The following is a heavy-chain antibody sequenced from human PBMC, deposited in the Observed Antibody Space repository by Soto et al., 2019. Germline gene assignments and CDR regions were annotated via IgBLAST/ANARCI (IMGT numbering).Heavy chain of an antibody. D-gene: IGHD6-13*01. Sequence: QVQMRESGPGLVKPSETLSLTCTVSGGSISSYYWSWFRQPPGKGLEWIGYVHYSGSTNYNPSLESRVTISVDTSNNQFSLKVTSVIDADTAVYYCARRGSSWSYFDYWGQGTLVTVSS. J-gene: IGHJ4*02. CDR3: ARRGSSWSYFDY. V-gene: IGHV4-59*08. CDR2: VHYSGST. CDR1: GGSISSYY.